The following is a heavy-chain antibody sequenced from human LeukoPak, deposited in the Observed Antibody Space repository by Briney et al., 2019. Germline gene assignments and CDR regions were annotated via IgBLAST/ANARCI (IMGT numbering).Heavy chain of an antibody. CDR1: GFTFSNAW. Sequence: GGSLRLSCAASGFTFSNAWMSWVRQAPGKGLEWVGRIKSKTDGGTTDYAAPVKGRFTISRDDSKNTLYLQMNSLKTEDTAVYYCTTHFAYCGGDCSSAWGQGTLVTVSS. CDR2: IKSKTDGGTT. CDR3: TTHFAYCGGDCSSA. V-gene: IGHV3-15*01. J-gene: IGHJ4*02. D-gene: IGHD2-21*02.